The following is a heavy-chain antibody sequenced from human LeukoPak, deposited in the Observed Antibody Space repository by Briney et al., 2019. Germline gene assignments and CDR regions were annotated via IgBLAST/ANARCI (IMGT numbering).Heavy chain of an antibody. CDR3: ASPYSGSYSYFDY. J-gene: IGHJ4*02. V-gene: IGHV3-30-3*01. CDR2: ISYDGSNK. CDR1: VFTFSSYW. D-gene: IGHD1-26*01. Sequence: GGSLRLSCAASVFTFSSYWMIWVRQAPGKGLEGVAVISYDGSNKYYADSVKGRFTISRDNSKNTVYLQMNSLRAEDTAMYYCASPYSGSYSYFDYWGQGTLVTVSS.